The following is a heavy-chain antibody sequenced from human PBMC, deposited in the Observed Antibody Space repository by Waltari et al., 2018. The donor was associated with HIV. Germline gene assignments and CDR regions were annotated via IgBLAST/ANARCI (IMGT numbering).Heavy chain of an antibody. CDR1: GFTISLYN. V-gene: IGHV3-48*03. CDR2: IVGDSKKK. J-gene: IGHJ4*02. CDR3: AREVTSSKVMNY. D-gene: IGHD2-21*02. Sequence: EVRLVESGGGPVQPGGSLRLSCAVSGFTISLYNMNWVRLTPGKGMEWGAYIVGDSKKKYYADSVKGRFIISKDNGQNFLHLQMDRLSVDDSAKYFCAREVTSSKVMNYWGQGTPVIVSS.